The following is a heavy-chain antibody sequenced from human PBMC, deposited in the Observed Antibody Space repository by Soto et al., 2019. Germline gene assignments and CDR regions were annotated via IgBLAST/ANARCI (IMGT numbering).Heavy chain of an antibody. V-gene: IGHV1-18*01. CDR1: GYTFTRYG. CDR2: ISAYNGNT. Sequence: GSSVKGSCKASGYTFTRYGISWVRQAPGQGLEWMGWISAYNGNTKYAQNLKGRVTMTTGTSTTTAYMELRSLTSDDTAVYYCAREGFCSGGGCALYSHDYFGMDVWGQGTTVTVPS. D-gene: IGHD2-15*01. J-gene: IGHJ6*02. CDR3: AREGFCSGGGCALYSHDYFGMDV.